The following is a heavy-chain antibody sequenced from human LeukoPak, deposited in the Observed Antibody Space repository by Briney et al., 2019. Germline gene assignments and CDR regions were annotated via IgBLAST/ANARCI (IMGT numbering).Heavy chain of an antibody. Sequence: GGSLRLSCAASGFTLSSYAMHWVRQAPGKGLEWVPVISYDGSNKYYADSVKGRFTISRDNSKNTLYLQMNSLRAEDTAVYYCATCRCPEAAFQHWGQGTLVTVSS. CDR3: ATCRCPEAAFQH. V-gene: IGHV3-30*04. J-gene: IGHJ1*01. CDR1: GFTLSSYA. D-gene: IGHD6-19*01. CDR2: ISYDGSNK.